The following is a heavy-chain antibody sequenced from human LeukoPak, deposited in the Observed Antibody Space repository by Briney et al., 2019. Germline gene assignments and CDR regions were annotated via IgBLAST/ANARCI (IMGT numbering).Heavy chain of an antibody. CDR1: GFTFSSYA. Sequence: GRSLSLSCAASGFTFSSYALHWVRQAPGKGLEWVAVISHDGSNKYYADSVKGRFTISRDNSENILFLQMNSLRAEDAAMYYCAREPLGSSWYYFDYWGQGTLVTVSS. V-gene: IGHV3-30*04. CDR2: ISHDGSNK. D-gene: IGHD6-13*01. J-gene: IGHJ4*02. CDR3: AREPLGSSWYYFDY.